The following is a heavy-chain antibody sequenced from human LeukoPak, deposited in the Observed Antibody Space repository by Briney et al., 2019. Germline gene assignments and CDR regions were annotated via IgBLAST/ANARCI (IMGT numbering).Heavy chain of an antibody. CDR2: IYTIGCT. V-gene: IGHV4-4*07. D-gene: IGHD3-16*01. Sequence: IGRIYTIGCTIYNPSIKIRVAMSVDTSKHQFSLKLNSVTAADTAVYYCARDRSVGELTTESPSFDYWCQGPLVTVYS. J-gene: IGHJ4*02. CDR3: ARDRSVGELTTESPSFDY.